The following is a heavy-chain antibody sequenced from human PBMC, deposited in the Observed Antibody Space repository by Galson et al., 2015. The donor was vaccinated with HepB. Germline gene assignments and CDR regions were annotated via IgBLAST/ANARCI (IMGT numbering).Heavy chain of an antibody. CDR2: IYYDGSNK. CDR1: GFTFSRYG. D-gene: IGHD3-10*01. CDR3: ARDGRQFRFSGTWFDP. J-gene: IGHJ5*02. V-gene: IGHV3-33*01. Sequence: SLRLSCAASGFTFSRYGMHWVRQAPGRGLEWVANIYYDGSNKYYADSVKGRFTISRDNSENTLYLQINSLRAGDTAVYYCARDGRQFRFSGTWFDPWGQGTLVTVSS.